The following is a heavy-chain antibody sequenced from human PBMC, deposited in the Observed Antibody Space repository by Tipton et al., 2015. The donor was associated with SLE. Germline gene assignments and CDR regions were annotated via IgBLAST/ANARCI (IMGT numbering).Heavy chain of an antibody. J-gene: IGHJ4*02. D-gene: IGHD6-13*01. V-gene: IGHV3-30*04. CDR3: ASALSKGIANY. CDR1: GFTFSSYA. Sequence: RSLRLSCAASGFTFSSYAMHWVRQAPGKGLEWVAVISYDGSNKYYADSVKGRFTISRDNSKNTLYLQMNSLRAEDTAVYYCASALSKGIANYWGQGTLVTVSS. CDR2: ISYDGSNK.